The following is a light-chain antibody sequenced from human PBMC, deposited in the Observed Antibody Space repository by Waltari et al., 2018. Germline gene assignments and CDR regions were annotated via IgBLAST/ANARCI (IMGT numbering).Light chain of an antibody. J-gene: IGKJ4*01. V-gene: IGKV1-33*01. CDR1: QDIRKN. CDR3: QQYANLPLT. CDR2: DAS. Sequence: DIQMTQSPSSLSASVGDRVTITCQASQDIRKNLNWFQQKPGKAPQVLIFDASNSQAAVPSRFSGSGSGTDFAFTISSLQPEDIGTYFCQQYANLPLTFVGGTRVEIK.